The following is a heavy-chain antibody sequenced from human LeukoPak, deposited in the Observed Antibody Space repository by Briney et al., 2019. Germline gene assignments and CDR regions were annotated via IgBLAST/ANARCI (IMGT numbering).Heavy chain of an antibody. CDR2: ISPSGGIT. Sequence: GGSLRLSCAASGFTFNSYSMNWVRQAPGKGLEWVSGISPSGGITYYTDSVKGRFTISRDNSKNTQSLQMNSLRAEDTAVYYCAKDDDWGRYKHWGQGTLVTVSS. CDR1: GFTFNSYS. V-gene: IGHV3-23*01. CDR3: AKDDDWGRYKH. J-gene: IGHJ1*01. D-gene: IGHD3-16*01.